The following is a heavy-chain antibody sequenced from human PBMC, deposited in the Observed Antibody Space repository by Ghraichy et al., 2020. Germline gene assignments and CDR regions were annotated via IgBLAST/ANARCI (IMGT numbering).Heavy chain of an antibody. V-gene: IGHV1-18*01. CDR1: GYSFTTYG. Sequence: ASVKVSCKAYGYSFTTYGVTWVRQAPGQGLEWMGVINANSGYKNSAQNFQGRVTMTTDTSTSTAYMELRSLRSDDTAVYYCGRYGPRSSGVLQYYFDYWGQGTLITVSS. J-gene: IGHJ4*02. D-gene: IGHD2-8*01. CDR3: GRYGPRSSGVLQYYFDY. CDR2: INANSGYK.